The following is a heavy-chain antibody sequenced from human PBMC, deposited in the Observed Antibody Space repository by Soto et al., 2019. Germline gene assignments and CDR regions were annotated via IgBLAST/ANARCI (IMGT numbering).Heavy chain of an antibody. Sequence: QVQLQESGPGLVKPSETLSLTCTVSGGSISSYYWSWIRQPPGKGLEWIGYIYYSGSTNYNPSLKSRVTISVDTSKNQFSLKLSSVTAADTAVYYCASTVLRYFDWDIPFDYWGQGTLVTVSS. V-gene: IGHV4-59*01. CDR3: ASTVLRYFDWDIPFDY. J-gene: IGHJ4*02. D-gene: IGHD3-9*01. CDR2: IYYSGST. CDR1: GGSISSYY.